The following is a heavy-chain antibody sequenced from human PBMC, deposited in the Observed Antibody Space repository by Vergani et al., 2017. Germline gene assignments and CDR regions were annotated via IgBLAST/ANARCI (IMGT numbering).Heavy chain of an antibody. D-gene: IGHD3-10*01. Sequence: QVQLQESGPGLVKPSETLSLTCTVSGGSISSYYWSWIRQPPGKGLEWIGSIYHSGSTYYNPSLKSRVTISVDTSKNQFSLKLSSVTAADTAVYYCARVITMVRGVTYYGMDVWGQGTTVTVSS. V-gene: IGHV4-59*08. CDR2: IYHSGST. CDR1: GGSISSYY. CDR3: ARVITMVRGVTYYGMDV. J-gene: IGHJ6*02.